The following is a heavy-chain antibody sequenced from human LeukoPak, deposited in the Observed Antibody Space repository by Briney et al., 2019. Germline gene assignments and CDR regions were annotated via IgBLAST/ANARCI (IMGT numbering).Heavy chain of an antibody. J-gene: IGHJ4*02. CDR3: ARILRYYYDCSGYQGTYYFDY. D-gene: IGHD3-22*01. Sequence: ASVKVSCKASGYTFIDYYMHWVRQAPGHGLEWMGWINPNSGGTNYAQKFQGRVTMTRDTSISTAYMELSRLRADDTAVYDCARILRYYYDCSGYQGTYYFDYWGQGTLVTVSS. CDR2: INPNSGGT. V-gene: IGHV1-2*02. CDR1: GYTFIDYY.